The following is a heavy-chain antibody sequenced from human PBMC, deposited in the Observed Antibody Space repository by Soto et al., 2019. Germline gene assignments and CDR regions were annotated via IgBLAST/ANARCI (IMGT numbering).Heavy chain of an antibody. Sequence: ASVKVSCKASGGTFSSYTISWVRQAPGQGLEWMGWINPIRGGTNNAQKFQGRVTMTRDTSTSTAYMELSALIPDDTAVYYCARSLLDEYSSSWRSAYYGMDVWGQGTTVTVSS. CDR2: INPIRGGT. D-gene: IGHD6-13*01. CDR3: ARSLLDEYSSSWRSAYYGMDV. J-gene: IGHJ6*02. V-gene: IGHV1-2*02. CDR1: GGTFSSYT.